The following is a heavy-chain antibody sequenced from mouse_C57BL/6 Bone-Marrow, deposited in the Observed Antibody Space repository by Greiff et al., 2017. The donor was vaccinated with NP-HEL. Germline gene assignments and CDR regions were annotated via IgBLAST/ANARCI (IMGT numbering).Heavy chain of an antibody. J-gene: IGHJ3*01. CDR3: ASTGTWMFAY. V-gene: IGHV5-6*01. CDR1: GFTFSSYG. CDR2: ISSGGSYT. Sequence: EVHLVESGGDLVKPGGSLKLSCAASGFTFSSYGMSWVRQTPDKRLEWVATISSGGSYTYYPDSVKGRFTISRDNAKNTLYLQMSSLKSEDTAMYYCASTGTWMFAYWGQGTLVTVSA. D-gene: IGHD4-1*01.